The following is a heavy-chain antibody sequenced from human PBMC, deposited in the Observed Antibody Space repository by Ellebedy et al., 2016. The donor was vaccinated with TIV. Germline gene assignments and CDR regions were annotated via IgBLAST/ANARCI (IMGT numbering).Heavy chain of an antibody. Sequence: PGGSLRLSCAVSGFPFSEYGMHWVRQAPGKGLEWVAVISYDGTREYYGDSVKGRFTISRDNSNNTLFLHMKSLRPEDTATYCCARDLAAFGTAPADYWGQGTLVTVSS. CDR1: GFPFSEYG. CDR2: ISYDGTRE. D-gene: IGHD3-3*02. V-gene: IGHV3-30*03. J-gene: IGHJ4*02. CDR3: ARDLAAFGTAPADY.